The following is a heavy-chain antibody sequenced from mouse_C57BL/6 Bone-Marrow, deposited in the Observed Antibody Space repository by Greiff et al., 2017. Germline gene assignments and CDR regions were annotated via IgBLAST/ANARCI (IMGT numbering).Heavy chain of an antibody. CDR2: ISYDGSN. Sequence: EVQVVESGPGLVKPSQSLSLSCSVTGYSITSGYYWNWIRQFPGNKLEWMGYISYDGSNNYNPSLKNRISITRDTSKNQFFLKLNSVTTEDTATYYCARKGAMDYWGQGTSVTGSS. CDR3: ARKGAMDY. CDR1: GYSITSGYY. V-gene: IGHV3-6*01. J-gene: IGHJ4*01.